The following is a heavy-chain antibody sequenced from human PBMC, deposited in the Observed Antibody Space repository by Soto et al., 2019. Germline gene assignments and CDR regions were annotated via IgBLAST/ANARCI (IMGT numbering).Heavy chain of an antibody. J-gene: IGHJ6*02. CDR1: GYTFTRYG. CDR2: ISAYNGNT. V-gene: IGHV1-18*01. D-gene: IGHD6-13*01. Sequence: ASVTVSCKASGYTFTRYGISWVRQAPGQGLEWMEWISAYNGNTNYAQKLQGRVTMTTDTSTSTAYMELRSLRSDDTAVYYCARYLLSSSWSHDSYYYYYGMDVWGQGTTVTVSS. CDR3: ARYLLSSSWSHDSYYYYYGMDV.